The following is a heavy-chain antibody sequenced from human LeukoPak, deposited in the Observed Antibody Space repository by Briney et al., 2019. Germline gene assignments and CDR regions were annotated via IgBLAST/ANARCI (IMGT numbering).Heavy chain of an antibody. D-gene: IGHD4-17*01. Sequence: SSETLSLTCTVSGGSISSSSYYWGWIRQPPGKGLEWIGSIYYSGSTYYNPSLKSPVTISVDTSKNQSSLKLSSVTAADTAVYYCARGDYGDYRVYFDYWGQGTLVTVSS. CDR2: IYYSGST. CDR3: ARGDYGDYRVYFDY. J-gene: IGHJ4*02. V-gene: IGHV4-39*01. CDR1: GGSISSSSYY.